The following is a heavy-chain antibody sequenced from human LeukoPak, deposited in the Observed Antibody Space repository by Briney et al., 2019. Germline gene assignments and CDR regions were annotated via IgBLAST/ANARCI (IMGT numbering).Heavy chain of an antibody. J-gene: IGHJ6*03. Sequence: GASVKVSCKASGGTFSSYAISWVRQAPGQGLEWMGGIIPIFGTANYAQKFQGRVTITTDESTSTAYMELSSLRSEDTAVYYCALIRLGKLSGKGLGGLRREPRPYYYMDVWGKGTTVTVSS. V-gene: IGHV1-69*05. D-gene: IGHD3-16*02. CDR1: GGTFSSYA. CDR3: ALIRLGKLSGKGLGGLRREPRPYYYMDV. CDR2: IIPIFGTA.